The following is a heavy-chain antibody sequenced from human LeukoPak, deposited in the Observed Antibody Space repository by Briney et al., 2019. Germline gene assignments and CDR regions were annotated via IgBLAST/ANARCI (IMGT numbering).Heavy chain of an antibody. CDR2: ISGSGGST. Sequence: PGGSLRLSCAASGFTFSSYAMSWVRQAPGKGLEWVSAISGSGGSTYYADSVKGRFTISRDNSKNTLYLQMNSLRDEDTAVYYCAREIAVAGSFDDWGQGTLVTVSS. CDR1: GFTFSSYA. V-gene: IGHV3-23*01. CDR3: AREIAVAGSFDD. J-gene: IGHJ4*02. D-gene: IGHD6-19*01.